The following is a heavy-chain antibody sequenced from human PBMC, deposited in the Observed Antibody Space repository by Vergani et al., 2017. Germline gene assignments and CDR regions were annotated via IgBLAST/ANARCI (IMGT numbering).Heavy chain of an antibody. CDR1: EYSFGNYW. Sequence: EVELVQSGPEMRKPGESLKISCKGSEYSFGNYWIGWVRQMPGKGLEWMGIIYPADSDTRYSPSFQGQVTISADKSISTAYLQWSSLKASDTAMYYCARHRRSGGYYGMDVWGQGTTVTVSS. CDR2: IYPADSDT. J-gene: IGHJ6*02. CDR3: ARHRRSGGYYGMDV. V-gene: IGHV5-51*01. D-gene: IGHD1-1*01.